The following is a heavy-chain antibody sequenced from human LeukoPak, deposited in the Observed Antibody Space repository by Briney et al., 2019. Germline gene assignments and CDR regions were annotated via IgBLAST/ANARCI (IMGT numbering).Heavy chain of an antibody. CDR2: ISGSGENT. V-gene: IGHV3-23*01. CDR1: GFTFSSYA. J-gene: IGHJ4*02. Sequence: GGSLRLSCAASGFTFSSYAMSWVRQAPGKGLEWVSAISGSGENTYYADSVKGRFTISRDNSKNTLYLQMNSLRAEDTAVYYCARRAGGYSHPYDYWGQGILVTVSS. CDR3: ARRAGGYSHPYDY. D-gene: IGHD4-23*01.